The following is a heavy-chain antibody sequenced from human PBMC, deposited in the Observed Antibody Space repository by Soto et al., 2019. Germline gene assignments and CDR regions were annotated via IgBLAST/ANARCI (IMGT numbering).Heavy chain of an antibody. V-gene: IGHV4-4*02. CDR3: ARDFKAPNDAWAFDY. D-gene: IGHD3-16*01. J-gene: IGHJ4*02. CDR2: ISHSGTT. CDR1: GASIISSDW. Sequence: QVQLQESGPGLVMPSGTLSLTCAVSGASIISSDWWNWVRQPPGKGLEWIGEISHSGTTIYNPSLKGRVTISVDVSKNHFSLNLTSVTAAVTAVYYCARDFKAPNDAWAFDYWGQGTLVTVSS.